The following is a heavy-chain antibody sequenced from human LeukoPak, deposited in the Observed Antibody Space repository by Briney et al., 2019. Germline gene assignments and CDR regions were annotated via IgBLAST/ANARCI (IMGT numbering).Heavy chain of an antibody. D-gene: IGHD1-1*01. CDR1: GYTFTDYF. Sequence: ASVKVSCKASGYTFTDYFIHWVRQAPGQGLEWMGWINPNSGGTHCAQKFQGCVTMTRDTSITTAYMELSSLKSDDTAVYYCARENGAFDIWGQGTMVTVSS. CDR3: ARENGAFDI. J-gene: IGHJ3*02. V-gene: IGHV1-2*04. CDR2: INPNSGGT.